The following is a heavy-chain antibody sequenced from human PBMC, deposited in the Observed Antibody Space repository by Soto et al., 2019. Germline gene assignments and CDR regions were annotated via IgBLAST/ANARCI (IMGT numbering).Heavy chain of an antibody. CDR3: AKATWYSSGCYFGNAFDI. CDR2: ISYDGSNK. D-gene: IGHD6-19*01. Sequence: QVQLVESGGGVVQPGRSLRLSCAASGFTFSSYGMHWVRQAPGKGLEWVAVISYDGSNKYYADSVKGRFTISRDNSKNTLYRQMSSLRAEDTAVYYCAKATWYSSGCYFGNAFDIWGQGTMVTVSS. CDR1: GFTFSSYG. J-gene: IGHJ3*02. V-gene: IGHV3-30*18.